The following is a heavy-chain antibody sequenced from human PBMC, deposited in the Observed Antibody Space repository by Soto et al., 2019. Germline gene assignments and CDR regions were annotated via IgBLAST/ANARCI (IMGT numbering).Heavy chain of an antibody. Sequence: EVQLVESGGGLVQPGGSLRLSCAASGFTFSSYAMHWVRQAPGKGLEYVSAISSNGGSTYYANSVKGRFTISRDNSKNTLYLQMGSLRAEDMAVYYCARQGSGSYHFDYWGQGTLVTVSS. CDR2: ISSNGGST. J-gene: IGHJ4*02. D-gene: IGHD1-26*01. CDR1: GFTFSSYA. V-gene: IGHV3-64*01. CDR3: ARQGSGSYHFDY.